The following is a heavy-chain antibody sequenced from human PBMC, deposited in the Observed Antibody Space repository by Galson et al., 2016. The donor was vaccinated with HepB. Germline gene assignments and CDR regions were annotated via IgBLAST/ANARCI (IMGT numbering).Heavy chain of an antibody. J-gene: IGHJ6*02. CDR3: ARFGGSRGMDV. V-gene: IGHV3-33*01. CDR1: GFTFSDFG. CDR2: IWYDGSNK. D-gene: IGHD2-15*01. Sequence: SCAASGFTFSDFGMHWVRQAPGKGLEWVALIWYDGSNKHYADSVKGRFTISRDNSKNTLSLQMNSRTAEDTAVYYCARFGGSRGMDVWGQGTTVTVSS.